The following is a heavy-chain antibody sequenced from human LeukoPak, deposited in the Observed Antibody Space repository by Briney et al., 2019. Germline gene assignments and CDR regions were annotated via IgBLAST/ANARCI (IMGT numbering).Heavy chain of an antibody. J-gene: IGHJ6*03. Sequence: GESLKISCKGSGYSFTSYWIGWVRQMPGKGLEWMGIIYPGDSDTRYSPSFQGQVTISADKSISTAYLQWSSLEASDTAMYYCARSDYSSGWYGRHYYYMDVWGKGTTVTVSS. V-gene: IGHV5-51*01. CDR1: GYSFTSYW. CDR2: IYPGDSDT. CDR3: ARSDYSSGWYGRHYYYMDV. D-gene: IGHD6-19*01.